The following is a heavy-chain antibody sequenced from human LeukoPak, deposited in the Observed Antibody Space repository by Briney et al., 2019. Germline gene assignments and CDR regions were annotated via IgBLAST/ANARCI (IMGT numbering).Heavy chain of an antibody. Sequence: PGGSLRLSCAASGFTFSSYAMTWVRQAPGKGLEWVSAIRDTGGSTYYADSVKGRLSISRDNSRNTLYLEMNSLRAEDTAVYYCAKEGEQLWYYWGQGTLVTVSS. D-gene: IGHD5-18*01. CDR1: GFTFSSYA. J-gene: IGHJ4*02. V-gene: IGHV3-23*01. CDR2: IRDTGGST. CDR3: AKEGEQLWYY.